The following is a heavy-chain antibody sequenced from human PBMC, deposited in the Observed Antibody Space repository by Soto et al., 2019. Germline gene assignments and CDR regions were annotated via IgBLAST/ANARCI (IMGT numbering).Heavy chain of an antibody. CDR3: ARLPGVRGVFDGFNV. D-gene: IGHD3-10*01. CDR2: IYPGDSDT. V-gene: IGHV5-51*01. CDR1: GYSFAGYW. Sequence: GESLKISCKGSGYSFAGYWIGWVRQMPGKGLDWMGVIYPGDSDTRYSPSFHGQVTISADKSISTAYLQWSSLKASDTAMYFCARLPGVRGVFDGFNVWGQGTMVTVSS. J-gene: IGHJ3*01.